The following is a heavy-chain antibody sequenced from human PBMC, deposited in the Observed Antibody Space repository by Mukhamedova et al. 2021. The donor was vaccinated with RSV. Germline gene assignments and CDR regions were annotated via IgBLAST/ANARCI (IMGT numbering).Heavy chain of an antibody. D-gene: IGHD5-24*01. V-gene: IGHV1-2*06. Sequence: GRVYAKNGDTDYAQKFQDRVTMTRDTSISTAYMELSRLRSDDTAIYYCAREERDGLDYWGQGTLVTVSS. CDR3: AREERDGLDY. J-gene: IGHJ4*02. CDR2: VYAKNGDT.